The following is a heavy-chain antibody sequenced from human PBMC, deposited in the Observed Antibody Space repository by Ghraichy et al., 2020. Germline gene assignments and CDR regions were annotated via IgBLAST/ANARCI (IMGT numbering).Heavy chain of an antibody. D-gene: IGHD3-10*01. CDR2: ISWNSGSI. CDR1: GFTFDDYA. J-gene: IGHJ4*02. Sequence: GGSLRLSCAASGFTFDDYAMHWVRQAPGKGLEWVSGISWNSGSIGYADSVKGRFTISRDNAKNSLYLQMNSLRAEDTALYYCAKTKGSGSYLDYWGQGTLVTVSS. CDR3: AKTKGSGSYLDY. V-gene: IGHV3-9*01.